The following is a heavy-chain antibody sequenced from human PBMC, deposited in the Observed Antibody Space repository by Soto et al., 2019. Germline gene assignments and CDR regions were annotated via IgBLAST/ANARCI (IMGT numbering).Heavy chain of an antibody. J-gene: IGHJ5*02. D-gene: IGHD3-10*01. CDR3: ARGFRRFGGKARHHFNWFDP. V-gene: IGHV4-34*01. Sequence: PSETLSLTCTVSGGSISSDDYYWSWIRQPPGKGLEWIGEINHSGSTNYNPSLKSRVTISVDTSKNQFSLKLSSVTAADTAVYYCARGFRRFGGKARHHFNWFDPWGQGTLVTVSS. CDR2: INHSGST. CDR1: GGSISSDDYY.